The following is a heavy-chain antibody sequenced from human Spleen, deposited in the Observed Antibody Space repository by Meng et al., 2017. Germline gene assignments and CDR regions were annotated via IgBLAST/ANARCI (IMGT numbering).Heavy chain of an antibody. CDR2: IYHSGST. V-gene: IGHV4-38-2*02. Sequence: SETLSLTCAVSGYSISSGYYWGWIRQPPGKGLEWIGSIYHSGSTYYNPSLKSRVTISVDTSKNQFSLKLSSVTAADTAVYYCAREVSMVRGRGATDAFDIWGQGTMVTVSS. CDR3: AREVSMVRGRGATDAFDI. CDR1: GYSISSGYY. D-gene: IGHD3-10*01. J-gene: IGHJ3*02.